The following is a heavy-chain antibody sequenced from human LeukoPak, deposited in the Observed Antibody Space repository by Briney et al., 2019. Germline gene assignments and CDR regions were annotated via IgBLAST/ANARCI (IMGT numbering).Heavy chain of an antibody. Sequence: PSETLSLTCTVSGGSISSYYWSWTRQPPGKGLEWIGYIYYSGSTNYNPSLKSRVTISVDTSKNQFSLKLSSVTAADTAVYYCARRVYYGSFFDYWGQGTLVTVSS. J-gene: IGHJ4*02. CDR2: IYYSGST. CDR1: GGSISSYY. D-gene: IGHD3-10*01. CDR3: ARRVYYGSFFDY. V-gene: IGHV4-59*08.